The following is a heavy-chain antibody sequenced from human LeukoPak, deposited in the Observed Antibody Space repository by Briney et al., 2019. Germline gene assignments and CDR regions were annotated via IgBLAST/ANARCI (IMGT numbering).Heavy chain of an antibody. CDR3: ARANYVLLWFGELLTYYFDY. J-gene: IGHJ4*02. CDR1: GGSISSSSYY. D-gene: IGHD3-10*01. CDR2: IYYSGST. V-gene: IGHV4-39*07. Sequence: NPSETLSLTCTVSGGSISSSSYYWGWLRQPPGKGLEWIGSIYYSGSTYYNPSLKSRVTISVDTSKNQFSLKLSSVTAADTAVYYCARANYVLLWFGELLTYYFDYWGQGTLVTVSS.